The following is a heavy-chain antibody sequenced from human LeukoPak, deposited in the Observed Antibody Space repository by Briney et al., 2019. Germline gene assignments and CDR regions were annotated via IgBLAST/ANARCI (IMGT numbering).Heavy chain of an antibody. D-gene: IGHD3-10*01. CDR3: AKSARITMVRGVKSANDY. V-gene: IGHV3-23*01. CDR2: ISGSGGST. Sequence: PGGSLRLSCAASGFTLSSYAMSWVRQAPGKGLEWVSAISGSGGSTYYADSVKGRFTIFRDNSKNTLYLQMNSLRAEDTAVYYCAKSARITMVRGVKSANDYWGQGTLVTVSS. J-gene: IGHJ4*02. CDR1: GFTLSSYA.